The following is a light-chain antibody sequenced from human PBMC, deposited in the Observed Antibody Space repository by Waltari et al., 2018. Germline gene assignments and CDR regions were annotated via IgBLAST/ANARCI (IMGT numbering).Light chain of an antibody. V-gene: IGKV3-11*01. J-gene: IGKJ3*01. CDR3: QQRASWPLIT. CDR2: DAS. Sequence: EIVLTQSPATLSLSPGERATLPCRASQTISRYLAWYQHKPGQAPRLLIYDASNRATGIPARFSGSGSGTDFTLTISSLEPEDFAVYYCQQRASWPLITFGPGTKVHIK. CDR1: QTISRY.